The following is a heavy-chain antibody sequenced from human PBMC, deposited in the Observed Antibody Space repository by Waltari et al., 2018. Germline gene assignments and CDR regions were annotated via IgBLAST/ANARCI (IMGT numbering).Heavy chain of an antibody. D-gene: IGHD3-10*01. V-gene: IGHV4-31*03. CDR2: IYHSGST. CDR3: ARAEVRGVIFDY. J-gene: IGHJ4*02. CDR1: GGSISSGGYY. Sequence: QVQLQESGPGLVKPSQTLSLTCTVSGGSISSGGYYWSWIRQHPGKGLEWIGYIYHSGSTYYNPSLKSRVTISVDRSKNQFSLKLSSVTAADTAVYYCARAEVRGVIFDYWGQGTLVTVSS.